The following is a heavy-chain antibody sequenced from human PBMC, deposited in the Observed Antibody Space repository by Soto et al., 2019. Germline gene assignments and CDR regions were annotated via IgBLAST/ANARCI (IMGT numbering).Heavy chain of an antibody. CDR1: GLSLSDYW. V-gene: IGHV3-48*01. CDR2: ISSGSSTI. D-gene: IGHD6-19*01. Sequence: PGESLKISCAASGLSLSDYWMSWVRQSPGKGLEWVSYISSGSSTIYYADSVKGRFTISRDNAQNSLYLQMNSLRAEDTAVYYCAKTYSSGRGAFDVWGQGTMVTVS. CDR3: AKTYSSGRGAFDV. J-gene: IGHJ3*01.